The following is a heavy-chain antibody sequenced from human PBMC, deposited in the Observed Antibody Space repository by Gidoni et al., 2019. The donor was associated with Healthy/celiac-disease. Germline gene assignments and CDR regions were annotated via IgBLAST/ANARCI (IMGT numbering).Heavy chain of an antibody. Sequence: QVQLVQSGAEVKKPGASVKVSCKVSGYPLTELSIPWVRQDPGQGLEWMGGFDPEDGETIDAQKFQGRVTMTEDTSTDTAYMELSSLRSEDTAVYYCATDSAAGTTTGRYYYDYMDVWGKGTTVTVSS. CDR2: FDPEDGET. D-gene: IGHD6-13*01. J-gene: IGHJ6*03. CDR1: GYPLTELS. V-gene: IGHV1-24*01. CDR3: ATDSAAGTTTGRYYYDYMDV.